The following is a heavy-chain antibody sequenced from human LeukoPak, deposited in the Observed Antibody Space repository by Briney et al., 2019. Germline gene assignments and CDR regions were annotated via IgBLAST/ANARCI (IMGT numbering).Heavy chain of an antibody. D-gene: IGHD1-26*01. V-gene: IGHV1-2*02. Sequence: GASVKVSCKASGYTFTGYYVHWVRQAPGQGLEWMGWINPNSGGTNYAQKFQGRVTMTRDTSISTAYMELSRLRSDDTAVYYCARGKYSGSYRPDGYFQHWGQGTLVTVSS. J-gene: IGHJ1*01. CDR2: INPNSGGT. CDR1: GYTFTGYY. CDR3: ARGKYSGSYRPDGYFQH.